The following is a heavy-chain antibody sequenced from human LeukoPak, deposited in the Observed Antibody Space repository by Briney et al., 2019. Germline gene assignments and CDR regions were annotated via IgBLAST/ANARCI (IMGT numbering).Heavy chain of an antibody. J-gene: IGHJ4*02. D-gene: IGHD5-12*01. CDR3: ARGVVATIDYFDY. V-gene: IGHV4-59*12. CDR2: IYYSGST. CDR1: GGSISSYY. Sequence: SETLSLTCTVSGGSISSYYWSWIRQPPGKGLEWIGYIYYSGSTNYNPSLKSRVTISVDRSKNQFSLKLSSVTAADTAVYSCARGVVATIDYFDYWGQGTLVTVSS.